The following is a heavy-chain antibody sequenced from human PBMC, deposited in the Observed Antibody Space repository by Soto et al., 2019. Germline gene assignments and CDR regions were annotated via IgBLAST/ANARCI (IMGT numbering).Heavy chain of an antibody. J-gene: IGHJ5*02. D-gene: IGHD2-15*01. CDR2: ISSGSNYI. CDR1: GFTFSTCT. Sequence: EVQLVESGGGLVKPGGSLRLSCAASGFTFSTCTMNWVRQTPGKGLEWVSSISSGSNYIYYADSLKGRFTISRDNAKDSLYLQMNSLRAEDTAVYYCARDYGKLNPWGQGTLVTVSS. V-gene: IGHV3-21*01. CDR3: ARDYGKLNP.